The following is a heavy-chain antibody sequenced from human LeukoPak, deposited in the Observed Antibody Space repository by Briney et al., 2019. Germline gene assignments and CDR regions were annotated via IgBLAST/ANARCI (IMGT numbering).Heavy chain of an antibody. CDR1: GFTFSSYA. CDR3: AKGYDILTGYYGWGLLDY. V-gene: IGHV3-23*01. J-gene: IGHJ4*02. D-gene: IGHD3-9*01. Sequence: GGSLRLSCAASGFTFSSYAMSWVRQAAGKGLEWVSAISGSGGSTYYADSVKGRFPLSRDHSKNTLYLQMNSLRAEDTALYCSAKGYDILTGYYGWGLLDYWGQGTLVTVSS. CDR2: ISGSGGST.